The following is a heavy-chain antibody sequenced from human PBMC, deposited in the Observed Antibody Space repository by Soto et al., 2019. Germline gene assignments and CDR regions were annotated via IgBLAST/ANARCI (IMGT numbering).Heavy chain of an antibody. Sequence: GGSLRLSCAASGFTFSSYSMNWVRQAPGKGLEWVSYISSSSSTIYYADSVKGRFTISRDNAKNSLYLQMNSLRDEDTAVYYCARFEVVGATIFSGLDYFDYWGQGTLVTVSS. D-gene: IGHD1-26*01. J-gene: IGHJ4*02. CDR1: GFTFSSYS. V-gene: IGHV3-48*02. CDR3: ARFEVVGATIFSGLDYFDY. CDR2: ISSSSSTI.